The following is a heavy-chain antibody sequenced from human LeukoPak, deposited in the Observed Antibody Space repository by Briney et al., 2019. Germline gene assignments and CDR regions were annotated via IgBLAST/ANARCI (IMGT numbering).Heavy chain of an antibody. D-gene: IGHD3-16*02. CDR3: ARGPHWGSYRKGLAY. J-gene: IGHJ4*02. CDR1: GGSFSGYY. V-gene: IGHV4-34*01. CDR2: INHSGST. Sequence: SETLSLTCAVYGGSFSGYYWSWIRQPPGKGLEWFGEINHSGSTNYNPSLKSRVTISVDTSKNQFSLKLSSVTAADTAVYYCARGPHWGSYRKGLAYWGQGTLVTVSS.